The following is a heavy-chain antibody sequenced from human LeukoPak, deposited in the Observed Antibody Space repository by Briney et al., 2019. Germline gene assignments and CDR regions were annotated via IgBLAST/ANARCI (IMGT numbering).Heavy chain of an antibody. J-gene: IGHJ3*02. CDR3: ARALPPTDAFDI. Sequence: SQTLSLTCAVSGGSISSGGYSWSWIRQPPGTGLEWIGYIYHSGSTYYNPSLKSRVTISVDRSKNQFSLKLSSVTAADTAVYYCARALPPTDAFDIWGQGTMVTVSS. V-gene: IGHV4-30-2*01. CDR2: IYHSGST. CDR1: GGSISSGGYS.